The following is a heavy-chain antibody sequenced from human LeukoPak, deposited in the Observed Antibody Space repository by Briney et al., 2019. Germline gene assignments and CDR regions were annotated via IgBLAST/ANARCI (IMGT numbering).Heavy chain of an antibody. D-gene: IGHD3/OR15-3a*01. CDR3: AKVWTAYSDDYFDY. CDR1: GFTFSGSA. Sequence: PGGSLKLSCAASGFTFSGSAMHWVRQASGKGLGWVGRIRSKANSYATAYAASVKDRFTISRDNSKNTLYLQMNSLRAEDTAVYYCAKVWTAYSDDYFDYWGQGTLVTVSS. J-gene: IGHJ4*02. V-gene: IGHV3-73*01. CDR2: IRSKANSYAT.